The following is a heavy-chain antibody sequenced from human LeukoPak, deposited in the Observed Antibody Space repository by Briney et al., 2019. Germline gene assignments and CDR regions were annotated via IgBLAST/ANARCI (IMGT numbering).Heavy chain of an antibody. CDR3: ARGAAMLELEY. CDR2: INPRGGST. J-gene: IGHJ4*02. CDR1: GYTFTIYY. V-gene: IGHV1-46*01. D-gene: IGHD5-18*01. Sequence: ASVKVSCKASGYTFTIYYMHWVRQAPGQGREWMGIINPRGGSTSYAQKFQGRVTMTRDTSTSTVYMELSSLRSEDTAVYYCARGAAMLELEYWGQGTLVTVSS.